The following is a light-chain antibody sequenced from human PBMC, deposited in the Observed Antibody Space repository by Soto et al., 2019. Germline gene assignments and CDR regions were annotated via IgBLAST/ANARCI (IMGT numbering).Light chain of an antibody. J-gene: IGLJ2*01. CDR2: EVT. CDR1: RSDVGDYNY. Sequence: QSALTPPPSASGSPGQSVTISCTGTRSDVGDYNYVSWYQQHPGKAPKLLIYEVTKRPSGVPDRFSGSKSANTASLTVSGLQAEDEADYYCSSYAGSDNFEVFGGGTKVTVL. CDR3: SSYAGSDNFEV. V-gene: IGLV2-8*01.